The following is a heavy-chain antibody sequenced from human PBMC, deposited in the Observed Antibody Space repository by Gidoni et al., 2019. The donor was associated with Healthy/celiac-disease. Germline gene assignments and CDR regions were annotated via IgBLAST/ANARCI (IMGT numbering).Heavy chain of an antibody. Sequence: EVQLVESGGGRVKPGWSLSLSCAASGSTFSSYSMNWVRQAPGKGLEWVSSIKSSSSYIYFADSVKGRFTISGDNAKNSLYLQSNSLRAEDTAVYYCARDNYDFWSGYYYYYYGMDVWGQGTTVTVSS. CDR1: GSTFSSYS. V-gene: IGHV3-21*01. D-gene: IGHD3-3*01. CDR3: ARDNYDFWSGYYYYYYGMDV. CDR2: IKSSSSYI. J-gene: IGHJ6*02.